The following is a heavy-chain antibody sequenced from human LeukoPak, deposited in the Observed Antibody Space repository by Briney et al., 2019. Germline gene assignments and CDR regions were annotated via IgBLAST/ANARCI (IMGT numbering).Heavy chain of an antibody. CDR2: IKQDGSEK. D-gene: IGHD3-10*01. CDR3: ARVEWFGEYSV. J-gene: IGHJ4*02. V-gene: IGHV3-7*03. CDR1: GLTFSNCW. Sequence: GGSLRLSCTASGLTFSNCWMSWVRQAPGKGLEWVANIKQDGSEKYYVDSVKGRFTISRDNSKNTLYLQMNSLRAEDTAVYYCARVEWFGEYSVWGQGTLVTVSS.